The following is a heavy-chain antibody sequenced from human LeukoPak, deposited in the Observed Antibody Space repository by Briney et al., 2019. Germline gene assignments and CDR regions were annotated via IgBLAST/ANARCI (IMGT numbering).Heavy chain of an antibody. CDR2: INHSGST. D-gene: IGHD6-13*01. V-gene: IGHV4-34*01. CDR1: GGSFSGYY. Sequence: PSETLSLTCAVYGGSFSGYYWSWIRQPPGKGLEWIGEINHSGSTNYNPSLKSRVTISVDTSKNQFSLKLSSVTAADTAVYYCAREFHSSSWYGGTFYYYYGMDVWGQGTTVTVSS. J-gene: IGHJ6*02. CDR3: AREFHSSSWYGGTFYYYYGMDV.